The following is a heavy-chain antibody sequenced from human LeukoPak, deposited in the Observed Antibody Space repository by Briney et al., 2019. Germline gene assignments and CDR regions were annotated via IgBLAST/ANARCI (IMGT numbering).Heavy chain of an antibody. J-gene: IGHJ4*02. CDR2: IIPIFGTA. V-gene: IGHV1-69*13. D-gene: IGHD3-9*01. CDR3: ARARDGYYDILTGYYEVDY. CDR1: GGTFSSYA. Sequence: ASVKVSCKASGGTFSSYAISWVRQAPGQGLEWKGGIIPIFGTANYAQKFQGRVTITADESTSTAYMELSSLRSEDTAVYYCARARDGYYDILTGYYEVDYWGQGTLVAVSS.